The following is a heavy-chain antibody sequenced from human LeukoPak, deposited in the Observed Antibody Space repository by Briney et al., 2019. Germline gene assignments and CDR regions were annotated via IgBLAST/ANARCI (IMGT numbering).Heavy chain of an antibody. D-gene: IGHD1-26*01. CDR3: ASRRVGWELLSAPYYYYMDV. CDR1: GGSISSSSYY. CDR2: IYYSGST. V-gene: IGHV4-39*07. Sequence: PSETLSLTCTVSGGSISSSSYYWGWIRQPPGKGLEWIGSIYYSGSTHYNPSLKSRVTISVDKSKNQFSLKLSSVTAADTAVYYCASRRVGWELLSAPYYYYMDVWGKGTTVTVSS. J-gene: IGHJ6*03.